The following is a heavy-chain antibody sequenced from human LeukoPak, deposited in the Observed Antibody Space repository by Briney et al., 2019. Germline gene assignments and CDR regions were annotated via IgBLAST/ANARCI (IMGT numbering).Heavy chain of an antibody. Sequence: ASVRVSCKVSGYTLTELSMHWVRQAPGKGLEWMGGFDPEDGETIYAQKFQGRVTVTEDTSTDTAYMELSSLRSEDTAVYYCATELAGYSYGYFDYWGQGTLVTVSS. D-gene: IGHD5-18*01. CDR1: GYTLTELS. CDR2: FDPEDGET. CDR3: ATELAGYSYGYFDY. J-gene: IGHJ4*02. V-gene: IGHV1-24*01.